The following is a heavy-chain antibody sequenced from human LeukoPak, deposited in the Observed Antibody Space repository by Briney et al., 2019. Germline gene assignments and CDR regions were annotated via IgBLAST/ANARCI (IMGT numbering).Heavy chain of an antibody. Sequence: SETLSLTCSVSGGSISSSTYYWGWIRQPPGKGLEWIGSIYYSGNTYYSPSLMRRITISVDTSKNQFSLKLSSVTAADTAVYYCARDEMPTFDAFDMWGQGTMVTVSS. CDR1: GGSISSSTYY. CDR2: IYYSGNT. CDR3: ARDEMPTFDAFDM. D-gene: IGHD2-2*01. J-gene: IGHJ3*02. V-gene: IGHV4-39*07.